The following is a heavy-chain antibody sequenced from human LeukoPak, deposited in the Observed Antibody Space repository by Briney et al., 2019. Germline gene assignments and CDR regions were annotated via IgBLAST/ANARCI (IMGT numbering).Heavy chain of an antibody. V-gene: IGHV3-48*04. CDR2: ISSSGSTI. CDR1: GFTFSSYS. J-gene: IGHJ4*02. D-gene: IGHD1-26*01. Sequence: QTGGSLRLSCAASGFTFSSYSMNWVRQAPGKGLEWVSSISSSGSTIYYAGSVKGRFTISRDNAKNSLYLQMNSLRAEDTALYFCAQWSRYFDYWGQGTLVTVSS. CDR3: AQWSRYFDY.